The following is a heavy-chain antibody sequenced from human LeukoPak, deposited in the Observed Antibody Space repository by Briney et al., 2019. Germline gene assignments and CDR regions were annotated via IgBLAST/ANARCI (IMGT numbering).Heavy chain of an antibody. Sequence: GGSLRLSCAAFGFTFSSYAMSWVRQAPGKGLEWVSAISGSGGSTYYADSVKGRFTISRDNSKNTLYLQMNSLRAEDTAVYYCAKRCTNGVCYDAFDIWAQGAMVTVSS. V-gene: IGHV3-23*01. J-gene: IGHJ3*02. CDR3: AKRCTNGVCYDAFDI. CDR2: ISGSGGST. CDR1: GFTFSSYA. D-gene: IGHD2-8*01.